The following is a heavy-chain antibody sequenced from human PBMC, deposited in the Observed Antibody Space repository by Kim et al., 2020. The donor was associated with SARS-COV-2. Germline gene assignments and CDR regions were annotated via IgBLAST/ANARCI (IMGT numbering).Heavy chain of an antibody. Sequence: SAESVKGRFTIARDNSKNTLYLQMNSLRAEDTAVYYCAKGIRSSDYVFDYWGQGTLVTVSS. V-gene: IGHV3-23*01. D-gene: IGHD3-22*01. CDR3: AKGIRSSDYVFDY. J-gene: IGHJ4*02.